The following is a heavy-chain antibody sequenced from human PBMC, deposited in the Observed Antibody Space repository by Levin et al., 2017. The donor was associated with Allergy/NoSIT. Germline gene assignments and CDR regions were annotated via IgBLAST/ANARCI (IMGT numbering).Heavy chain of an antibody. CDR2: INHSGRT. V-gene: IGHV4-34*01. CDR1: GGSFSDYY. CDR3: ARGLSGGLRAGPGNRGRNCFEP. Sequence: SQTLSLTCAIYGGSFSDYYWSWIRQPPGKGLEWIGEINHSGRTNYNPSLKSRATISVDTSKNQFSLKLNSVTAADTAIYYCARGLSGGLRAGPGNRGRNCFEPWGQGTLVTVSS. J-gene: IGHJ5*02. D-gene: IGHD1-14*01.